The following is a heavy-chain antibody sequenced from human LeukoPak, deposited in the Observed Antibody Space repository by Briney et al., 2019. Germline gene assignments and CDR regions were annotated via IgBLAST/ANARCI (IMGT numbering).Heavy chain of an antibody. V-gene: IGHV1-69*05. CDR1: GGTFSSYA. CDR3: ARGRITGTPGGYYYYMDV. Sequence: SVKVSCKASGGTFSSYAISWVRQAPGQGLEWMGRIIPIFGTANYAQKFQGRVTITTDESTSTAYMELSSLRSEDTAVYYCARGRITGTPGGYYYYMDVWGKGTTVTVSS. CDR2: IIPIFGTA. D-gene: IGHD1-7*01. J-gene: IGHJ6*03.